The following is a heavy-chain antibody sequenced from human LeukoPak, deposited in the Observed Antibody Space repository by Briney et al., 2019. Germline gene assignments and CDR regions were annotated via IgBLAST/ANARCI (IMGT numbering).Heavy chain of an antibody. J-gene: IGHJ4*02. V-gene: IGHV3-66*01. Sequence: GGSLRLSCAASEFSVGSNYMTWVRQAPGKGLEWVSLIYSGGSTYYADSVKGRFTISRDNAKNSLYLQMNSLRAEDTAVYYCAREANWNDEPFDYWGQGTLVTVSS. CDR2: IYSGGST. CDR3: AREANWNDEPFDY. D-gene: IGHD1-1*01. CDR1: EFSVGSNY.